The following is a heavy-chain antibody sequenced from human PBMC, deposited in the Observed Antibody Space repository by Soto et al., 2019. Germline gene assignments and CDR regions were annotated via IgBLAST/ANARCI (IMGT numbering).Heavy chain of an antibody. CDR3: ARESPYPNYDMLTGYPHFDY. D-gene: IGHD3-9*01. CDR1: GYTFTSYY. CDR2: INPSGGST. J-gene: IGHJ4*02. V-gene: IGHV1-46*01. Sequence: GASVKVSCKASGYTFTSYYMHWVRQAPGQGLEWMGIINPSGGSTSYAQKFQGRVTLTRGTSTSTVYMELSSLRSEDSAVYYCARESPYPNYDMLTGYPHFDYWGQGTLVTVSS.